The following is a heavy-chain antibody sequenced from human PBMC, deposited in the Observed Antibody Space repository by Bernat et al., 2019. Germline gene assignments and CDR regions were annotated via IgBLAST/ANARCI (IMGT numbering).Heavy chain of an antibody. D-gene: IGHD1-14*01. V-gene: IGHV3-64D*06. CDR3: VKRVGMAGPYYFDY. CDR2: ISSNGGST. J-gene: IGHJ4*02. CDR1: GFTFSSYA. Sequence: EVQLVESGGGLVQPGGSLRLSCSASGFTFSSYAMHWVPQAPGKGLEYVSAISSNGGSTYCADSVKGRFTISRDNSKNTLYLQMSSLSAEDTAVYYCVKRVGMAGPYYFDYWGQGTLVTVSS.